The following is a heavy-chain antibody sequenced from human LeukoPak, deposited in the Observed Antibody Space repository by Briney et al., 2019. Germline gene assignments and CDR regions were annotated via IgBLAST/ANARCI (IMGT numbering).Heavy chain of an antibody. V-gene: IGHV1-2*06. CDR1: GYTFTGYY. Sequence: ASVKVSCKASGYTFTGYYMNWVRQAPGQGLEWMGRINPNNGATNYAQKLQGRATITGDTSISTAYMELSSLRSDDTAVYYCTRESGGYHGNDYWGQGTLVTVSS. CDR3: TRESGGYHGNDY. J-gene: IGHJ4*02. CDR2: INPNNGAT. D-gene: IGHD1-26*01.